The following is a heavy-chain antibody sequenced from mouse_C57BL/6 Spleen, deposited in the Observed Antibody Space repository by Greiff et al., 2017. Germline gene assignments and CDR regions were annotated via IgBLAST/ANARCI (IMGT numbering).Heavy chain of an antibody. D-gene: IGHD1-1*01. CDR2: INPNNGGT. CDR3: ARGEYYGSRAFAY. V-gene: IGHV1-22*01. J-gene: IGHJ3*01. Sequence: EVQLQESGPELVKPGASVKMSCKASGYTFTDYNMHWVKQSHGKSLEWIGYINPNNGGTSYNQKFKGKATLTVNKSSSTAYMELRSLTSEDSAVYYCARGEYYGSRAFAYWGQGTLVTVSA. CDR1: GYTFTDYN.